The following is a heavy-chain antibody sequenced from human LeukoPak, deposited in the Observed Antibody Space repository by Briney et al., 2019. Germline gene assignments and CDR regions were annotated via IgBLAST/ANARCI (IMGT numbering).Heavy chain of an antibody. CDR1: GFIFSDAW. V-gene: IGHV3-15*01. D-gene: IGHD6-13*01. CDR2: IKSKIDGGTT. CDR3: STGGDSSNYYEGYFDY. Sequence: PGGSLRLSCTASGFIFSDAWMSWVRQAPGKGLEWIGRIKSKIDGGTTDYDALVKGRFTISRDDSKNTVYLQMSSLKTEDTAFYYCSTGGDSSNYYEGYFDYWGQGTLVTVSS. J-gene: IGHJ4*02.